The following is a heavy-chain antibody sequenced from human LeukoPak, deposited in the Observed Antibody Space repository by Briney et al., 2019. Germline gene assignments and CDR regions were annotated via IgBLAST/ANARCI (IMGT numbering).Heavy chain of an antibody. CDR3: ARHGSGGRPFDI. Sequence: SETLSLTCTVSGGPVNNYFWSWVRQPPGKGLEGIGYVYFTGATNYIPSLKSRTTLSMDTPKNQYSLNLTSVTAPDTAIHDCARHGSGGRPFDIWGQGTMVTVSS. CDR2: VYFTGAT. J-gene: IGHJ3*02. V-gene: IGHV4-59*08. D-gene: IGHD2-15*01. CDR1: GGPVNNYF.